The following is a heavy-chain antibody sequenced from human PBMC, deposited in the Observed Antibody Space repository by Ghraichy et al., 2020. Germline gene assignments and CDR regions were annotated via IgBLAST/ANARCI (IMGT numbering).Heavy chain of an antibody. J-gene: IGHJ4*02. CDR3: ATGCKRGIVVVINCY. CDR2: FDPEDGET. D-gene: IGHD3-22*01. CDR1: GYPVTDSS. Sequence: ASVKVSCKVSGYPVTDSSMFWERQAPGQGQEKMGGFDPEDGETIYAQKFQGRVTMTEDTSTDTAYMELSSLSSEDTAVYYCATGCKRGIVVVINCYWGQGFLVTGSS. V-gene: IGHV1-24*01.